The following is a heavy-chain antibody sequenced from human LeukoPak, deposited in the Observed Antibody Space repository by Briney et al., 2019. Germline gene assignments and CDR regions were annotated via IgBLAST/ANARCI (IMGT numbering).Heavy chain of an antibody. CDR3: AKDGVVVVPAAYNWFDP. D-gene: IGHD2-2*01. Sequence: GGSRRLSCAASGFTVSSNYMSWVRQAPGKGLEWVSVIYSGGSTYYADSVKGRFTISRDNSKNTLYLQMNSLRAEDTAVYYCAKDGVVVVPAAYNWFDPWGQGTLVTVSS. V-gene: IGHV3-53*01. J-gene: IGHJ5*02. CDR1: GFTVSSNY. CDR2: IYSGGST.